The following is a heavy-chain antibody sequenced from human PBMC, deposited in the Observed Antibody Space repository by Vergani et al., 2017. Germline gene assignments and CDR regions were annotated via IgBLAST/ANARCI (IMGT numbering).Heavy chain of an antibody. CDR2: IHNRGKT. V-gene: IGHV4-38-2*01. J-gene: IGHJ2*01. Sequence: QVRLEESGPGLVKPSETLSLTCSVSGYSIGSGFYWAWIRQSPGEGLQWLTSIHNRGKTYHNPSLKSRVSVSLDTSKNRFSLNLTSVTATDPAVYYCARSQGDYWYFDLRGPGSLVTVSS. CDR1: GYSIGSGFY. CDR3: ARSQGDYWYFDL. D-gene: IGHD2-21*01.